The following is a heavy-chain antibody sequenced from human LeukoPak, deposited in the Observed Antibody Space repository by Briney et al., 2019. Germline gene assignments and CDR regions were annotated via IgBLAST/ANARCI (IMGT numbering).Heavy chain of an antibody. V-gene: IGHV3-21*01. D-gene: IGHD6-19*01. Sequence: RRSLRLSCADSGFTFSSSSMKSVRQAPGKGLESLSSISSSSSYIYYADSVKARFTISTANAKNSPHLQLHTLSAAGTPVYYCARDQYRVAGTLDYWGQGTLVTVSS. CDR1: GFTFSSSS. CDR3: ARDQYRVAGTLDY. J-gene: IGHJ4*02. CDR2: ISSSSSYI.